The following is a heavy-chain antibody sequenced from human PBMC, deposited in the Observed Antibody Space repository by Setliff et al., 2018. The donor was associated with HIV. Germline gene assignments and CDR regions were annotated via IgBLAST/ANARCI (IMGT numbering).Heavy chain of an antibody. D-gene: IGHD3-16*01. CDR2: FFPSGST. V-gene: IGHV4-61*02. CDR3: ARDIRGSNNWFDP. J-gene: IGHJ5*02. Sequence: PSETLSLTCTVSGGSISRSRHFWSWIRQPAGKGLEWIGRFFPSGSTHYNPSLRSRVTMSVDTSKNQFSLNLRSVTAADTAVYYCARDIRGSNNWFDPWGQGTLVTVSS. CDR1: GGSISRSRHF.